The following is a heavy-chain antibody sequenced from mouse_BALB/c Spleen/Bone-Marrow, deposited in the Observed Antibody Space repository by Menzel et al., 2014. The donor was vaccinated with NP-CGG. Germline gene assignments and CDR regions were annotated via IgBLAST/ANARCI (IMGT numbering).Heavy chain of an antibody. CDR2: IYPGSGSI. CDR1: GYTFTDYV. Sequence: QVQLQQSGPELVKPGASVKMSCKASGYTFTDYVISWVKQRTGQGLEWIGGIYPGSGSIYYNEKFKGKATLTADKSSNTAYMQLSSLTSEDSAVYFCAGELRFGYWGQGTLVTVSA. J-gene: IGHJ3*01. V-gene: IGHV1-81*01. CDR3: AGELRFGY.